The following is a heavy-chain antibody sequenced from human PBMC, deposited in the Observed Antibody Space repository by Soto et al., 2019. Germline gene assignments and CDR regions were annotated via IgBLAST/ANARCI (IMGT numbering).Heavy chain of an antibody. V-gene: IGHV4-39*01. D-gene: IGHD5-18*01. CDR2: IYYSGST. CDR3: SKQEPFLLGIQLWNWLDP. Sequence: QPQLQESGPGLVKPSETLSLTCTVSGGSINSSSYYWGWIRQPPGKGLEWIGSIYYSGSTYYNPSLQCRVTQSVDPSRNQFSPKLSSVTAADPAVYLFSKQEPFLLGIQLWNWLDPWGQGTLVTVSS. CDR1: GGSINSSSYY. J-gene: IGHJ5*02.